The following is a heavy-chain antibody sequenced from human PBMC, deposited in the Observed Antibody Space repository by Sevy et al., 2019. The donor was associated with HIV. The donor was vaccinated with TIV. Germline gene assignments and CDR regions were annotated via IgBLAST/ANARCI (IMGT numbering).Heavy chain of an antibody. CDR3: ARCVGDCYDYDY. J-gene: IGHJ4*02. D-gene: IGHD2-21*02. V-gene: IGHV5-51*01. Sequence: GESLKISCKASGYSFSTYWIGWVRQMPGKGLEWLGIIHPADADTRYSRSFQGQVIISADKSISTAYLQLSSLKASDTATYYCARCVGDCYDYDYWGQGTLVTVSS. CDR1: GYSFSTYW. CDR2: IHPADADT.